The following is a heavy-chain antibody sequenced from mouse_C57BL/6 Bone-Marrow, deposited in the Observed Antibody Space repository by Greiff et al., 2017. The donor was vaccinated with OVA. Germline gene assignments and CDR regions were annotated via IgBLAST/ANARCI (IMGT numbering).Heavy chain of an antibody. V-gene: IGHV1-55*01. CDR3: ASEDPYYYGSRPWFAY. D-gene: IGHD1-1*01. CDR2: IYPGSGSP. Sequence: QVQLQQPGAELVKPGASVKMSCKASGYTFTSYWITWVKQRPGQGLEWIGDIYPGSGSPNYTEKFKSKATLTVDTSSSTAYMQLSSLTSEDSAVYYCASEDPYYYGSRPWFAYWGQGTLVTVSA. CDR1: GYTFTSYW. J-gene: IGHJ3*01.